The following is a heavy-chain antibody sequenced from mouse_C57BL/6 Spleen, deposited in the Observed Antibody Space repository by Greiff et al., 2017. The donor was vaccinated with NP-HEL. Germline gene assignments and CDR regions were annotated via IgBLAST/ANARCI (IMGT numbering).Heavy chain of an antibody. D-gene: IGHD2-2*01. CDR1: GYTFTRYD. CDR3: ARWSYGYDRYYAMDY. Sequence: QVQLQQSGPELVKPGASVRLSCKASGYTFTRYDINWVKQRPGQGLEWIGWIYPRDGSTMYNEKFTGKATLTVGTSSSTAYMVIHILTSEVSAIYFCARWSYGYDRYYAMDYWGQGTSVTVSS. J-gene: IGHJ4*01. V-gene: IGHV1-85*01. CDR2: IYPRDGST.